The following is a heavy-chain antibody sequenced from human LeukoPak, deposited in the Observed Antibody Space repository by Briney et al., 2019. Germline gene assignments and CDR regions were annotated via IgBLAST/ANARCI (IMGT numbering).Heavy chain of an antibody. CDR2: INPKSGDT. D-gene: IGHD5-18*01. V-gene: IGHV1-2*04. CDR3: ARPDEDRGYSYGYNY. CDR1: GYTFTDYY. Sequence: ASVKVSCKASGYTFTDYYIHWMRQAPGQGLEWMGWINPKSGDTNYAQSFQDWVTMTRVTSISTAYMELSRLRSDDTAVYYCARPDEDRGYSYGYNYWGQGTLVTVSS. J-gene: IGHJ4*02.